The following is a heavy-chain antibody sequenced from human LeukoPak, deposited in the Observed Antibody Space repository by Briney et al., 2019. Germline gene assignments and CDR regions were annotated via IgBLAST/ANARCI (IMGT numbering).Heavy chain of an antibody. Sequence: SVKVSCKASGGTFSRYAISWVRQAPGQGLEWMGGIIPIFGTANYAQKFQGRVTITTDESTSTAYMELSSLRSEDTAVYYCARVDPYNWNYGSIWGQGTLVTVSS. CDR3: ARVDPYNWNYGSI. CDR2: IIPIFGTA. CDR1: GGTFSRYA. V-gene: IGHV1-69*05. D-gene: IGHD1-7*01. J-gene: IGHJ4*02.